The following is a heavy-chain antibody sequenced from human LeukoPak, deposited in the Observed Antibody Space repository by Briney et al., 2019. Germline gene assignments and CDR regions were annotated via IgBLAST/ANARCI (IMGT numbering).Heavy chain of an antibody. CDR3: ARGDIVVVPAASPYDY. D-gene: IGHD2-2*01. CDR2: INAGNGNT. V-gene: IGHV1-3*01. J-gene: IGHJ4*02. CDR1: GYTFTSYA. Sequence: GASVKVSCKASGYTFTSYAMHWVRQAPGQRLEWMGWINAGNGNTKYSQKFQGRVTITRDTSASTAYMELSSLRSEDTAVYYRARGDIVVVPAASPYDYWGQGTLVTVSS.